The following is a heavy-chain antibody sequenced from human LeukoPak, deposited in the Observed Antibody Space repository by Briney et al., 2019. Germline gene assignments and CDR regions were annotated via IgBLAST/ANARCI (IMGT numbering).Heavy chain of an antibody. D-gene: IGHD4-11*01. CDR3: ARVQYYFDY. J-gene: IGHJ4*02. Sequence: SQTLSLTCVISGDSVSSNSVTWNWIRQSPSRGLKWLGRTYYRSKWHNHYAESMKGRLTFNSDTSKNQFSLQLNSVTPEDTAVYYCARVQYYFDYWGQGTPVTVSS. CDR1: GDSVSSNSVT. V-gene: IGHV6-1*01. CDR2: TYYRSKWHN.